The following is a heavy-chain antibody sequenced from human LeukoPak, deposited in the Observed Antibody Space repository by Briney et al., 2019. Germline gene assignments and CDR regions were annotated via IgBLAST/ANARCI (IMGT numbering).Heavy chain of an antibody. J-gene: IGHJ6*02. Sequence: GASVKVSCKASGYTFTSYGISWVRQAPGQGLEWMGWISAYNGNTNYAQKVQGRVTVTTDTLTNTAYMELRSLRSDDTAVYYCASSLGTRGYYYGMDVWGQGTTVTVSS. CDR3: ASSLGTRGYYYGMDV. V-gene: IGHV1-18*01. CDR2: ISAYNGNT. D-gene: IGHD6-13*01. CDR1: GYTFTSYG.